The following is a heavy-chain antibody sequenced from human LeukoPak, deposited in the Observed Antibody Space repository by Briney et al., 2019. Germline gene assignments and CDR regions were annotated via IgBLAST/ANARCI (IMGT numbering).Heavy chain of an antibody. D-gene: IGHD6-19*01. V-gene: IGHV3-30*04. J-gene: IGHJ6*02. CDR1: GFTFSSYA. Sequence: GGSLRLSCAASGFTFSSYAMHWVRQAPGKGLEWVAVISYDGSNKYYADSVKGRFTISRDSSKNTLYLQMNSLRAEDTAVYYCARDQIAVASSGDVGNYYYYGMDVWGQGATVTVSS. CDR3: ARDQIAVASSGDVGNYYYYGMDV. CDR2: ISYDGSNK.